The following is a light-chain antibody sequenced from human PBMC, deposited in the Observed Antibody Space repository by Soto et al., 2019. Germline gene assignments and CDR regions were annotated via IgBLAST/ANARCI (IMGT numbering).Light chain of an antibody. V-gene: IGKV3-15*01. J-gene: IGKJ5*01. Sequence: EIVMTQSPATLSVSPGETATLSCRASQRVGINLAWYQQKPGQAPRLLIYGASTRATGLPARFSGSGSATDFTPTISSLQSEDFAVYYGQQYNTWPPITFGQGTRLEIK. CDR2: GAS. CDR1: QRVGIN. CDR3: QQYNTWPPIT.